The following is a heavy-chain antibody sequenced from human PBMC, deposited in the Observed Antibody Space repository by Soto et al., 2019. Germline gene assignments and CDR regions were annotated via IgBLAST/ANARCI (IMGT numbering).Heavy chain of an antibody. V-gene: IGHV4-59*01. CDR2: IYYSGST. CDR3: ALRSMAVVPEY. D-gene: IGHD3-22*01. J-gene: IGHJ4*02. Sequence: SETLSLTCTVSGGSISSYYWSWIRQPPGKGLEWIGYIYYSGSTNYNPSLKSRVTISVDTSKNQFSLKLSSVTAADTAVYYCALRSMAVVPEYWGQGTQVTVSS. CDR1: GGSISSYY.